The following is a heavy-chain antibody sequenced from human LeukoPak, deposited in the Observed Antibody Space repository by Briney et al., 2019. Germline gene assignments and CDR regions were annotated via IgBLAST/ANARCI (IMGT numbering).Heavy chain of an antibody. CDR1: GFTDSSNY. J-gene: IGHJ4*02. Sequence: QSGGSLRLSCAASGFTDSSNYMSWVRQAPGKGLEWVSVIYSGGSTYYADSVKGRFTISRDNSKNTLYLQMNSLRAEDTAVYYCARVGTAMVLDYWGQGTLVTVSS. V-gene: IGHV3-53*01. D-gene: IGHD5-18*01. CDR3: ARVGTAMVLDY. CDR2: IYSGGST.